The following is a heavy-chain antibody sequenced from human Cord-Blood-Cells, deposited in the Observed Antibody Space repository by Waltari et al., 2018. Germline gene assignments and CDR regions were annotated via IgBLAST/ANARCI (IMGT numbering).Heavy chain of an antibody. V-gene: IGHV1-8*01. D-gene: IGHD6-13*01. CDR3: ALGYSSSWYYDY. J-gene: IGHJ4*02. CDR1: GYTFTSYH. CDR2: MNPNSGNT. Sequence: QVQLVQSGAELKKHGASVRVSCKPSGYTFTSYHIKWVGQATGPGLEWMGWMNPNSGNTGYAQKFQGRVTMTRNTSISTAYMELSSLRSEDTAVYYCALGYSSSWYYDYWGQGTLVTVSS.